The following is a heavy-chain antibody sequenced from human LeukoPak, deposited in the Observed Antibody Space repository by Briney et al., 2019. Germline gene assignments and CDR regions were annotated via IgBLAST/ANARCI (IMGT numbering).Heavy chain of an antibody. Sequence: SLRLSCAASGFTFDDYAMHWVRQAPGKGLEWVSGISWNSGSIGYADSVKGRFTISRDNAKNSLYLQMNSLRAEDTALYYCAKGRLRYYYNGMDVWGQGTTVTVSS. J-gene: IGHJ6*02. D-gene: IGHD5-12*01. V-gene: IGHV3-9*01. CDR1: GFTFDDYA. CDR2: ISWNSGSI. CDR3: AKGRLRYYYNGMDV.